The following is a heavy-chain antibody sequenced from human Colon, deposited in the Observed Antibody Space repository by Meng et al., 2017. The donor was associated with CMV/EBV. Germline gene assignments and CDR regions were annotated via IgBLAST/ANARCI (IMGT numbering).Heavy chain of an antibody. CDR3: GRDPNGDYIGAFEF. Sequence: SGFAIRKLAMAGGGQDPGKGRGWVERIRGDGVNEIYAESGRGRFTSTRDNRKNTLYLQMTSLRAGDTAVYYCGRDPNGDYIGAFEFWGQGAMVTVSS. V-gene: IGHV3-23*01. CDR1: GFAIRKLA. J-gene: IGHJ3*01. CDR2: IRGDGVNE. D-gene: IGHD4-17*01.